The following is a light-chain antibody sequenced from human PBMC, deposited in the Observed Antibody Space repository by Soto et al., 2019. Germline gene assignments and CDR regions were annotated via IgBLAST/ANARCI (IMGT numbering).Light chain of an antibody. V-gene: IGLV2-14*01. J-gene: IGLJ2*01. CDR1: RSDAGRYNY. CDR3: SSYSTTSSPHVL. CDR2: EVT. Sequence: QSALTQPASVSGSPGQSITISCTGTRSDAGRYNYVSWYQQHPGKAPKLLIYEVTYRPSGVSTRFSASKSGSTASLTISGIQAEDEADYYCSSYSTTSSPHVLFGGGTKLTVL.